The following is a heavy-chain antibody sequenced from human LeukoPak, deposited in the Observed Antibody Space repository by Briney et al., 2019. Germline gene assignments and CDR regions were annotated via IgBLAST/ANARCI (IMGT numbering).Heavy chain of an antibody. V-gene: IGHV4-39*07. D-gene: IGHD3-10*01. CDR3: ASDNTYYYGSGSYYIRVFDY. Sequence: SETLSLTCTVSGGSISSSSYYWGWIRQPPGKGLEWIGSIYYSGSTYYNPSLKSRVTISVDTSKNQFSLKLSSVTAADTAVYYCASDNTYYYGSGSYYIRVFDYWGQGTLVTVSS. J-gene: IGHJ4*02. CDR2: IYYSGST. CDR1: GGSISSSSYY.